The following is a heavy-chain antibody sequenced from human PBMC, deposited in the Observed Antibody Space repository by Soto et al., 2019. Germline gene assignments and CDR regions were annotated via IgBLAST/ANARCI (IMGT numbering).Heavy chain of an antibody. Sequence: QVQLVESGGGVVQPGRSLRLSCAASGFTFSSYGMHWVRQAPGKGLEWVAVISYDGSNKYYADSVKGRFTISRDNSKNTLYLQMNSLRAEDTAVYYCAKSRYSSIWGGDFDYWGQGTLVTVSS. CDR3: AKSRYSSIWGGDFDY. D-gene: IGHD6-13*01. CDR1: GFTFSSYG. J-gene: IGHJ4*02. V-gene: IGHV3-30*18. CDR2: ISYDGSNK.